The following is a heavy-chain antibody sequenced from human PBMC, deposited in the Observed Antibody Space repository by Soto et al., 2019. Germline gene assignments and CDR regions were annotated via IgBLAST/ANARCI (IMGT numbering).Heavy chain of an antibody. Sequence: QAQLVESGGDVVQPGTSLRLSCAASGFTFSTYGMHWVRQAPGKGLEWVGMISYSGISTYFADSVKGRFTISRDNSKNTLYLQMNSLSSDDTAIYVCAKEKDKWIQPPGDSWGQGTLVTVSS. CDR2: ISYSGIST. CDR1: GFTFSTYG. J-gene: IGHJ4*02. CDR3: AKEKDKWIQPPGDS. D-gene: IGHD5-18*01. V-gene: IGHV3-30*18.